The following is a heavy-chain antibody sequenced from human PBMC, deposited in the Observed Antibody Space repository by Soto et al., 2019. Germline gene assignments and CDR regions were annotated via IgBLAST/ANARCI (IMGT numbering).Heavy chain of an antibody. Sequence: GESLKISCKGSGYSFTSYWIGWVRQMPGKGLEWMGIIYPGDSDTRYSPSFQGQVTISADKSISTAYLQWSSLKASDTAMYYCARLEVSAGSSRSPAFDIWGQGTMVTVSS. D-gene: IGHD3-16*02. CDR2: IYPGDSDT. CDR1: GYSFTSYW. V-gene: IGHV5-51*01. J-gene: IGHJ3*02. CDR3: ARLEVSAGSSRSPAFDI.